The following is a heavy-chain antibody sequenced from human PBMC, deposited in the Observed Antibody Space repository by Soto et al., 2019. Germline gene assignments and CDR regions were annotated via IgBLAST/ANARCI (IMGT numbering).Heavy chain of an antibody. Sequence: QVQLQESGPGLVKPSETLSLTCTVSGDSVTSGSIYWSWIRQPPGKGLEWIGYVHYTGSTNYNPSLKSPVAISVDTSKNHSSLTLSSVTAADTVVYYCATDRGNFGVVLADFYQYGMDVWGQGTAVTVSS. J-gene: IGHJ6*02. CDR2: VHYTGST. D-gene: IGHD3-3*01. V-gene: IGHV4-61*03. CDR1: GDSVTSGSIY. CDR3: ATDRGNFGVVLADFYQYGMDV.